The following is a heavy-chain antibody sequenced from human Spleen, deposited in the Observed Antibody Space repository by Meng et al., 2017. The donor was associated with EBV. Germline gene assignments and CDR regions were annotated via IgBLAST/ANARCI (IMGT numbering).Heavy chain of an antibody. D-gene: IGHD4/OR15-4a*01. V-gene: IGHV4-61*01. J-gene: IGHJ5*02. CDR3: ARGGYGTNYFDP. CDR1: GASISTGSYY. CDR2: VYFSGST. Sequence: QAQLQESGPGLVKPSEALYLTCTVSGASISTGSYYWTWFRQTPGKGLEWLGYVYFSGSTNYNPSLKSRVTMSIDTSKNQFSLNLRSATAADAAVYFCARGGYGTNYFDPWGQGTLVTVSS.